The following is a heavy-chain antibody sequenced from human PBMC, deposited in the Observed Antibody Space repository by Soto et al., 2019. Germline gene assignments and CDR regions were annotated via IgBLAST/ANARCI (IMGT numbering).Heavy chain of an antibody. CDR3: AVGKYYDFWSGYYTPSVWHYYYGMDV. CDR1: GGTFSSYA. D-gene: IGHD3-3*01. Sequence: GASVKVSCKASGGTFSSYAISWVRQAPGQGLEWMGGIITIFGSANYAQKFQGRVTITADESTSTAYMELSSLRSEDTAVYYCAVGKYYDFWSGYYTPSVWHYYYGMDVWGQGTTVTVS. CDR2: IITIFGSA. V-gene: IGHV1-69*13. J-gene: IGHJ6*02.